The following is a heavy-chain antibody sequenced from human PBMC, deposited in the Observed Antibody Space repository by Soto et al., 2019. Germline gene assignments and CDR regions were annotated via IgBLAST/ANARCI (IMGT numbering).Heavy chain of an antibody. J-gene: IGHJ4*02. D-gene: IGHD5-12*01. CDR3: ARGPVDSGRCQNDY. V-gene: IGHV4-34*01. CDR2: INHSGST. CDR1: GGSFSGYY. Sequence: QVQLQQWGAGLLKPSETLSLTCAVYGGSFSGYYWSWIRQPPGKGLEWIGEINHSGSTNYNPSLKSRVTISVDTSKNQFSLKLSSVTAADTAVYYCARGPVDSGRCQNDYWGQGTLVTVSS.